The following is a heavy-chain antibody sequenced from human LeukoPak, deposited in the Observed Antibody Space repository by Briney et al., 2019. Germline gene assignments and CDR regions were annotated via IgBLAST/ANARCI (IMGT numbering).Heavy chain of an antibody. J-gene: IGHJ3*02. D-gene: IGHD5-24*01. CDR2: INPNSGGT. CDR3: ATDQLPYAFDI. CDR1: GYTFTNHQ. Sequence: ASVKVSCKASGYTFTNHQMHWVRQAPGHGLEWMGWINPNSGGTNYAQKFQGRVTMTTDTSTSTAYMELSSLRSEDTAVYYCATDQLPYAFDIWGQGTMVTVSS. V-gene: IGHV1-2*02.